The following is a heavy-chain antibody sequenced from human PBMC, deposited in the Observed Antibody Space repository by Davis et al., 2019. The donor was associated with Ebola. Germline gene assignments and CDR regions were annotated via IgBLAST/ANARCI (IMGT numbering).Heavy chain of an antibody. V-gene: IGHV1-18*04. J-gene: IGHJ6*02. Sequence: AASVKVSCKASGYTFTSYGISWVRQAPGQGLEWMGWISAYNGNTNYAQKLQGRVTMTTDTSTSTAYMELRSLRSDDTAVYYCARDGLGTGRHYYYYGMDVWGQGTTVTVSS. CDR2: ISAYNGNT. CDR3: ARDGLGTGRHYYYYGMDV. CDR1: GYTFTSYG. D-gene: IGHD1-1*01.